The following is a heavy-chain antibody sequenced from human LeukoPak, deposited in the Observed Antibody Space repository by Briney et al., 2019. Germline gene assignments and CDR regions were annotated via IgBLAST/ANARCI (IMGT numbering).Heavy chain of an antibody. J-gene: IGHJ6*03. CDR2: IRYDGSNK. CDR1: GFTFSSYG. CDR3: AKDPGYSSSWPYYYYMDV. Sequence: PGGSLRLSCAASGFTFSSYGMHWVRQAPGKGLEWVAFIRYDGSNKYYADSVKGRFTISRDNSKNTLYLQMNSLRAEDTAVYYCAKDPGYSSSWPYYYYMDVWGKGTTVTVSS. D-gene: IGHD6-13*01. V-gene: IGHV3-30*02.